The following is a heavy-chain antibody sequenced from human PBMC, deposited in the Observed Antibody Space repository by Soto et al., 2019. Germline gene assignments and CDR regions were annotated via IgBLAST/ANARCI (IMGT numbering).Heavy chain of an antibody. CDR2: ISNTIGDTFNR. CDR1: GLAFGDYA. J-gene: IGHJ4*02. V-gene: IGHV3-23*01. Sequence: RRLSCVASGLAFGDYAMAWVRQAPGKGLEWVSTISNTIGDTFNRHYADSVEGRFTLSRDNSKNTLYLQMNSLRADDTAVYYCAKDPSSGPADFWGQGTLVTVSS. D-gene: IGHD2-8*02. CDR3: AKDPSSGPADF.